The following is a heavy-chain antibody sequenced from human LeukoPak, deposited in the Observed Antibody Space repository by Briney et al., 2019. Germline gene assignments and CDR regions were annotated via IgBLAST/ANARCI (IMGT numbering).Heavy chain of an antibody. J-gene: IGHJ4*02. CDR3: ARGADLDDPGIAAAALEY. Sequence: SQTLSLTCTVSGGSISSGGYYWSWIRQHPGKGLEWIGYIYYSGSTYYNPSLKSRVTISVDTSKNQLSLKLSSVTAADTAVYYCARGADLDDPGIAAAALEYWGQGTLVTVSS. D-gene: IGHD6-13*01. V-gene: IGHV4-31*03. CDR2: IYYSGST. CDR1: GGSISSGGYY.